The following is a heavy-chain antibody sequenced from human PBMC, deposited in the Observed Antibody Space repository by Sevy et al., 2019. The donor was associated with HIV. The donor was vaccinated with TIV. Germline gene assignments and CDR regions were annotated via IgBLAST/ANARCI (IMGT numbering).Heavy chain of an antibody. V-gene: IGHV1-2*02. CDR1: GYTFTEYY. Sequence: ASVKVSCKASGYTFTEYYVHWLRQAPGQGLEWMGWINPQIGGTYFAKKFQDRVTLTTATSINAVYMELSGLKFDDTAVFYCARMGDYFDTSGYYPLKYWGLGTLVTVSS. CDR3: ARMGDYFDTSGYYPLKY. D-gene: IGHD3-22*01. J-gene: IGHJ4*02. CDR2: INPQIGGT.